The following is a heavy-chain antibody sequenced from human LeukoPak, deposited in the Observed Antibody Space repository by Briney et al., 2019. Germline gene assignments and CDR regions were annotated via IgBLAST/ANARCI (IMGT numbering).Heavy chain of an antibody. CDR1: GDSITGYY. Sequence: SETLSLTCTVSGDSITGYYWGWIRQPPGKGLEWIGNIYYTGNTYYNSSLKSRVTISVDTSKNQFSLKLSSVTAADTAVYYCARDIPRFDYWGQGTLVTVSS. V-gene: IGHV4-38-2*02. CDR2: IYYTGNT. CDR3: ARDIPRFDY. J-gene: IGHJ4*02.